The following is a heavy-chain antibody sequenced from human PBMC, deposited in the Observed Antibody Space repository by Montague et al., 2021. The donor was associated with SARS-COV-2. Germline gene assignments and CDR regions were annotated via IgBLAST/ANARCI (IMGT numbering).Heavy chain of an antibody. J-gene: IGHJ5*02. CDR3: AKNWGPGITDNWFDP. D-gene: IGHD1-20*01. CDR2: TFHNGGS. V-gene: IGHV4-31*03. CDR1: GASISSGDSY. Sequence: TLSLTCTVSGASISSGDSYWSWIRQHPGKGLEWIGFTFHNGGSYYNPSLKSRVLISVDTSKNQFSLKLISVTAADTAVYYCAKNWGPGITDNWFDPWGQGTLVTVSS.